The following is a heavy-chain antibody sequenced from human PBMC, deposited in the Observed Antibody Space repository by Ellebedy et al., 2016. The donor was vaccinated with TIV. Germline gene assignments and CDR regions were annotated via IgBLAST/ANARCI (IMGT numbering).Heavy chain of an antibody. Sequence: GESLKISCAASGFIFSNHWMYWVRQAPGKGPVWVSRMSPDGTDTYYEDSVRGRFTISKYNGKNTMYVQMRSLRVEDTAVYYCVRGSRGWNGIDYWGQGILLTVSS. CDR3: VRGSRGWNGIDY. V-gene: IGHV3-74*01. CDR1: GFIFSNHW. D-gene: IGHD6-19*01. CDR2: MSPDGTDT. J-gene: IGHJ4*02.